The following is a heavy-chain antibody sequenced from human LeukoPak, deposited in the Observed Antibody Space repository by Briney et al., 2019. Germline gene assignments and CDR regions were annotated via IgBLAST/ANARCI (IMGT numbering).Heavy chain of an antibody. D-gene: IGHD6-19*01. V-gene: IGHV4-59*08. Sequence: SETLSLTCTVSGGSISSYYWSWIRQPPGKALEWIGYIYYSGSTNYNPSLKSRVTISVDTSKNQFSLKLSSVTAADTAVYYCARLSSGWYAPYVDIWGQGTMVTVSS. J-gene: IGHJ3*02. CDR1: GGSISSYY. CDR2: IYYSGST. CDR3: ARLSSGWYAPYVDI.